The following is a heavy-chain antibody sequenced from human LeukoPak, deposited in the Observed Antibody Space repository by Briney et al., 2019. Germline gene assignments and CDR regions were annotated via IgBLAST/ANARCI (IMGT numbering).Heavy chain of an antibody. J-gene: IGHJ4*02. D-gene: IGHD3-10*01. CDR1: GFTFSSYA. CDR2: ISGSGGST. Sequence: TGGSLRLSRAASGFTFSSYAMTWVRQAPGKGLEWVSSISGSGGSTYYADSVKGRFTISRDNSKNTLSLQMNSLRAEDTAVYYCATYLGAGTYFDNWGQGAQVTVSS. CDR3: ATYLGAGTYFDN. V-gene: IGHV3-23*01.